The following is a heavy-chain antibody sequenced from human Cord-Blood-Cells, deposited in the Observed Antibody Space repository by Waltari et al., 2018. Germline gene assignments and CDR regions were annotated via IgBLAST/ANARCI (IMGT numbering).Heavy chain of an antibody. J-gene: IGHJ3*02. Sequence: QVQLVQSGAEVKKPGASVKVSCKASGYTFTSYDINWVRQATGQGLEWMGWMNPNMGNTGYAQKCQGRVTITRSTSRSTAYMGLSSLRSEDTAVYYCASMLGYSYGDAFDIWGQGTMVTVSS. V-gene: IGHV1-8*03. CDR3: ASMLGYSYGDAFDI. CDR1: GYTFTSYD. D-gene: IGHD5-18*01. CDR2: MNPNMGNT.